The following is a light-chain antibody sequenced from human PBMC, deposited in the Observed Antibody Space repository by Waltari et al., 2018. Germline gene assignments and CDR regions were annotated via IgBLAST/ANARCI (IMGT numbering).Light chain of an antibody. J-gene: IGKJ1*01. Sequence: EIVLTQSPGTLCLSPGERATLSCRASQSVSRTLAWYQQKPGQAPRLLIYDASTRATGIPDRFSGSGSGTDFSLTISRLEPEDFAVYYCQKYGTLPATFGQGTKEEIK. CDR1: QSVSRT. CDR2: DAS. V-gene: IGKV3-20*01. CDR3: QKYGTLPAT.